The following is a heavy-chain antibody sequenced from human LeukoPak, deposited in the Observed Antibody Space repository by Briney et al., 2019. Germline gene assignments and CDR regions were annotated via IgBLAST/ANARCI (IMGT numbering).Heavy chain of an antibody. Sequence: PGGSLRLSCAASGFTFSSYTMNWVRQAPGRGLGWVSSITSSSSYIYYADSVKGRFTISRDNARNSLYLQMDSLRAEDTAVYYCARVKWLSAAGTEGNFDYWGQGTQVTVSS. D-gene: IGHD6-13*01. CDR2: ITSSSSYI. J-gene: IGHJ4*02. CDR3: ARVKWLSAAGTEGNFDY. V-gene: IGHV3-21*01. CDR1: GFTFSSYT.